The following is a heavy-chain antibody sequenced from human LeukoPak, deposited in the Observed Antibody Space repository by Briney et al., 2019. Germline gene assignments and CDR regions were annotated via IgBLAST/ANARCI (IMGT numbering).Heavy chain of an antibody. D-gene: IGHD2-15*01. CDR2: IIPILGIT. CDR3: ARLYCSGDSCYSAWGYFQY. CDR1: GGTFVNYA. J-gene: IGHJ1*01. V-gene: IGHV1-69*04. Sequence: SVKVSCKASGGTFVNYAITWVRQAPGQGLGWMGRIIPILGITNYAQKFQGRVTITADKSTSTAYMELSSLRSEDTALYYCARLYCSGDSCYSAWGYFQYWGQGTLVTVSS.